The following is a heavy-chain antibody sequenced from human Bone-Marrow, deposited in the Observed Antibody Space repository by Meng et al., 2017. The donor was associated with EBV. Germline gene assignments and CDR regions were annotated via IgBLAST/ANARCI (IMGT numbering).Heavy chain of an antibody. D-gene: IGHD3-22*01. CDR3: ARERWGITMIVEPFDY. CDR1: GYPFTRYG. J-gene: IGHJ4*02. CDR2: ISADNGNT. Sequence: GRLVTSGTEITEPGASVKVPCKGSGYPFTRYGISWVRPAPGQGLEWMGWISADNGNTHYAQKLQGRVTMTTDTSTSTAYMELRSLRSDDTAVYYCARERWGITMIVEPFDYWGQGTLVTVSS. V-gene: IGHV1-18*01.